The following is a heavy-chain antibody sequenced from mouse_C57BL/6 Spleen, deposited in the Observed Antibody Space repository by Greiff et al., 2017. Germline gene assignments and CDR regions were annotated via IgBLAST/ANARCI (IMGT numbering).Heavy chain of an antibody. CDR3: ASSFYYGSPWLAY. V-gene: IGHV7-3*01. CDR1: GFTFTDFY. Sequence: EVKLEESGGGLVQPGGSLSLSCAASGFTFTDFYMSWVRQPPGKALEWLGFIRNKANGYTTEYSASVKGRFTISRDNSQSILYLQMNALRAEDSATYYCASSFYYGSPWLAYWGQGTLVTVSA. CDR2: IRNKANGYTT. J-gene: IGHJ3*01. D-gene: IGHD1-1*01.